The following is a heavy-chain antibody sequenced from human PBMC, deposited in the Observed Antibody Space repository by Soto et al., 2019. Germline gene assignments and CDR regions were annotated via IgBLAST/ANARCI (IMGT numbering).Heavy chain of an antibody. CDR3: ARDRIKGQLVGFDP. Sequence: SQTRSLTCAISGDSVSSNSSAWNCISQSPSRGLEWLGRTYYRSKWYNDYAVSVKSRITINPDTSKNQFSLQLNSVTPEDTAVYYCARDRIKGQLVGFDPWGQGTLVTVSS. J-gene: IGHJ5*02. D-gene: IGHD6-6*01. CDR1: GDSVSSNSSA. CDR2: TYYRSKWYN. V-gene: IGHV6-1*01.